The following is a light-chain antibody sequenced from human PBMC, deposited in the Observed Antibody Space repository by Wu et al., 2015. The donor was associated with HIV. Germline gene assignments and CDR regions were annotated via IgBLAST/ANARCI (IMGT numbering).Light chain of an antibody. V-gene: IGKV3-15*01. CDR3: QQYNHWPPNT. J-gene: IGKJ2*01. CDR2: DAS. Sequence: EMVMTQSPATLSVSPGERATLSCMASQSVGRNLAWYQQKVGQPPRLLMYDASIRATGTPARFSGSGSGTEFTLTISSIQSEDFAVYSCQQYNHWPPNTFGQGTKLEIK. CDR1: QSVGRN.